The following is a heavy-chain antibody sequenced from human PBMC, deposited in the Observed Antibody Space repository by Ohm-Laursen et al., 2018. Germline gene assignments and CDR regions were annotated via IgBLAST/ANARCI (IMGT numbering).Heavy chain of an antibody. CDR1: GYTFNSYG. J-gene: IGHJ6*02. Sequence: SVKVSCKASGYTFNSYGISWVRQAPGQGLEWMGWISAYNGNTNYAQKLQGRVTMTTDTSTSTAYMELSSLRSEDTAVYYCARTPTSITMVRGVIGFPYGMDVWGQGTTVTVSS. CDR3: ARTPTSITMVRGVIGFPYGMDV. V-gene: IGHV1-18*01. D-gene: IGHD3-10*01. CDR2: ISAYNGNT.